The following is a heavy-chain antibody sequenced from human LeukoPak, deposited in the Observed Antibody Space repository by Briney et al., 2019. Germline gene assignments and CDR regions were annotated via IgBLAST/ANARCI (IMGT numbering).Heavy chain of an antibody. CDR3: ARDRTEGYYYGMDV. J-gene: IGHJ6*02. CDR2: IIPILGIA. CDR1: GYTFTSYG. V-gene: IGHV1-69*04. Sequence: SVKVSCKASGYTFTSYGISWVRQAPGQGLEWMGRIIPILGIANYAQKFQGRVTITADKSTSTAYMELSSLRSEDTAVYYCARDRTEGYYYGMDVWGQGTTVTVSS. D-gene: IGHD1-14*01.